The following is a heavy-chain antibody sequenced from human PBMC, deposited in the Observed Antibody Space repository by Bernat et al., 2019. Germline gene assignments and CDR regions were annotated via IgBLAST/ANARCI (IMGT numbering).Heavy chain of an antibody. J-gene: IGHJ4*02. CDR3: ARAGDTNGWY. Sequence: EVQLVETGGGLIQPGGSLRLSCAASGFTVSSNYMSWVRQAPGKGLEWVSVIYSGGSSYYADSVKGRFTISRDNSKNTLSLQMNSLRAEDTGVDYCARAGDTNGWYWGQGTLVTVSS. V-gene: IGHV3-53*02. D-gene: IGHD6-19*01. CDR2: IYSGGSS. CDR1: GFTVSSNY.